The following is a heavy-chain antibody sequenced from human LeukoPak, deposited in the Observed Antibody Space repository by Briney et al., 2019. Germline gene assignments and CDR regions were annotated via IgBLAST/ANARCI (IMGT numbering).Heavy chain of an antibody. J-gene: IGHJ4*02. CDR2: IKQDGSEK. Sequence: GGSLRLSCAASGFTFSSYWMTWVRQAPGKGLEWVANIKQDGSEKYYVDSVKGRFTISRDNAKNSLYLQMNSLRVEDTAVYYCARAVTGTGYGSFDYWGQGTLVTVSS. V-gene: IGHV3-7*01. D-gene: IGHD6-19*01. CDR1: GFTFSSYW. CDR3: ARAVTGTGYGSFDY.